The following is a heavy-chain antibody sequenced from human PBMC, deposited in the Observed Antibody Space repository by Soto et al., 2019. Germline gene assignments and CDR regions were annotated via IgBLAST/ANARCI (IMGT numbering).Heavy chain of an antibody. Sequence: EVQLLESGGGLVQPGGSLRLSCAVSGFTFSNYAMSWVRQAPGKGLEWVSVISGSGGSTFYADSVKGRFTISRDNSKKTLHLKRNSLRAEDPAVYYCAKDSGSSGLFDYWGQGTLVAVSS. CDR1: GFTFSNYA. CDR3: AKDSGSSGLFDY. CDR2: ISGSGGST. V-gene: IGHV3-23*01. J-gene: IGHJ4*02. D-gene: IGHD5-12*01.